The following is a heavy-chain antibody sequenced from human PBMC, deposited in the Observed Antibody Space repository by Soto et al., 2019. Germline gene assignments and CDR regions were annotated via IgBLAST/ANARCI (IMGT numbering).Heavy chain of an antibody. Sequence: QEHLVQSGAEVKSPGASVKVSCKAAGYTFTGYYIHWVRQAPGQGLAWMGLINPNTGGANIAQKFQGWVPLTRDRAITTTYMEVKRLTSNATAVYYCATAYYDGRAPDGLEIWGQGTMFPVAS. J-gene: IGHJ3*02. CDR3: ATAYYDGRAPDGLEI. CDR1: GYTFTGYY. CDR2: INPNTGGA. D-gene: IGHD3-16*01. V-gene: IGHV1-2*04.